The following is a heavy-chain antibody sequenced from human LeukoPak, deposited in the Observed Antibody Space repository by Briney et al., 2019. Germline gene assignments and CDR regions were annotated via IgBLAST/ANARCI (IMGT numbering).Heavy chain of an antibody. J-gene: IGHJ6*02. CDR3: AKGGLSGYYYYYGMDV. CDR1: GFTFDDYA. D-gene: IGHD3-16*02. CDR2: ISWNSGSI. V-gene: IGHV3-9*01. Sequence: GGSLRLSCAASGFTFDDYAMHWVRQAPGKGLEWVSGISWNSGSIGYADSVKGRFTISRDNGKNSLYLQMNSLRAEDTALYYCAKGGLSGYYYYYGMDVWGQGTTVTVSS.